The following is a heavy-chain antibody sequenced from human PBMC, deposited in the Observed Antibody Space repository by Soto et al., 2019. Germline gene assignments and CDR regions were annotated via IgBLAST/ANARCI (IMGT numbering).Heavy chain of an antibody. J-gene: IGHJ6*03. D-gene: IGHD3-3*01. Sequence: PGGSLRLSCAASGFTFSSYWMSWVRQAPRKGLEWVANIKQDGSEKYYVDSVKSRFTISRDNAKNSLFLQMNSLRAEDTAVYYCARVGNDYDFWSGSDYYYMDVWGKGTTVTVSS. CDR1: GFTFSSYW. CDR3: ARVGNDYDFWSGSDYYYMDV. V-gene: IGHV3-7*01. CDR2: IKQDGSEK.